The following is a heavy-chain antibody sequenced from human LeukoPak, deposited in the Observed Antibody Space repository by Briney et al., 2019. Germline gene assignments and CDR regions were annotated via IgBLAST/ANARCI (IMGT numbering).Heavy chain of an antibody. CDR3: LRSTDIVAPFDY. CDR1: GFTFTSYY. Sequence: ASVKVSCKASGFTFTSYYMHWVRQAPGQGLEWMGIINPSGGSTSYAQKFQGRVTMTRDTSTSTVYMELSSLRSEDTAVYYCLRSTDIVAPFDYWGQGTLVTVSS. V-gene: IGHV1-46*01. CDR2: INPSGGST. D-gene: IGHD5-12*01. J-gene: IGHJ4*02.